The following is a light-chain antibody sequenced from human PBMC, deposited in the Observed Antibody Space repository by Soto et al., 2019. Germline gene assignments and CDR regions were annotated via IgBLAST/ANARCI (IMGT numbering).Light chain of an antibody. CDR2: AAS. CDR1: RDIGSD. V-gene: IGKV1-6*01. CDR3: LQDHDYSWT. Sequence: IQMTQSPSTLCASVGGGXTMTXRASRDIGSDLIWYQQKPGKAPTXXIYAASNLQSGVPSRFRGSRAGTEFTLTVSSLQPEDFATYYCLQDHDYSWTFGQGTKVDIK. J-gene: IGKJ1*01.